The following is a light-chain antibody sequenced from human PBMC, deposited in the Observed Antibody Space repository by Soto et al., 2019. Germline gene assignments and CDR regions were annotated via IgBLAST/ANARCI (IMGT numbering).Light chain of an antibody. CDR3: SSYTSSSTLAV. V-gene: IGLV2-14*01. CDR1: SSDIGIYNF. J-gene: IGLJ2*01. CDR2: EVS. Sequence: QSALTQPASVSGSPGQSITIFCTGTSSDIGIYNFVSWYQQHPGKAPKLMIYEVSNRPSGVSNRFSGSKSGNTASLTISGLQAEDEADYYCSSYTSSSTLAVFGGGTQLTVL.